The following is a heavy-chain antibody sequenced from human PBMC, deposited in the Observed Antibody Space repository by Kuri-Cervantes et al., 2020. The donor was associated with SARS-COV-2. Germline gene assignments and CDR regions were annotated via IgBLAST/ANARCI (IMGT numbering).Heavy chain of an antibody. CDR2: IYYSGST. CDR3: ARVSHYDFWSGYYTPDAFDI. J-gene: IGHJ3*02. Sequence: ESLKISCAASGFTFSSYAMHWVRQAPGKGLEWIGYIYYSGSTNYNPSLKSRVTISVDTSKNQFSLKLSSVTAADTAVYYCARVSHYDFWSGYYTPDAFDIWGQGTMVTVSS. D-gene: IGHD3-3*01. CDR1: GFTFSSYA. V-gene: IGHV4-59*01.